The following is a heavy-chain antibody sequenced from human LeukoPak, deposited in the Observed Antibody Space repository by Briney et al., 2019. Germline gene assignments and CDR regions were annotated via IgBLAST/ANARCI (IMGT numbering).Heavy chain of an antibody. CDR2: ISSSTSYI. J-gene: IGHJ6*03. CDR3: ARGIVGAWGYYYMDV. V-gene: IGHV3-21*04. CDR1: GFTFSSYS. Sequence: GGSLRLSCAASGFTFSSYSMNWVRQAPGKGLEWVSSISSSTSYIYYADSVKGRFTISRDNAKNTLYLQMNSLRAEDTAVYYCARGIVGAWGYYYMDVWGKGTTVTVSS. D-gene: IGHD1-26*01.